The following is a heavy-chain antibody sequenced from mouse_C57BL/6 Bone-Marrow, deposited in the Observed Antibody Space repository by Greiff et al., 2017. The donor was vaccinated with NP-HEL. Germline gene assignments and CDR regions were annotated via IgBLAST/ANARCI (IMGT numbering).Heavy chain of an antibody. CDR1: GYTFTSYW. CDR2: IDPSDSYT. D-gene: IGHD2-3*01. J-gene: IGHJ3*01. Sequence: QVQLQQSGAELVKPGASVKLSCKASGYTFTSYWMQWVKQRPGQGLEWIGEIDPSDSYTNYNQKFKGKATLTVDTSSSTAYMQLSSLTSEDSAVYYCARRGWLLAWFAYGGQGTLVTVSA. V-gene: IGHV1-50*01. CDR3: ARRGWLLAWFAY.